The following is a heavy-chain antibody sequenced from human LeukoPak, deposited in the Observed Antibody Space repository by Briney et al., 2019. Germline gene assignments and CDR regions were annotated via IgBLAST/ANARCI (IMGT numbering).Heavy chain of an antibody. J-gene: IGHJ4*02. V-gene: IGHV4-59*08. CDR2: IYHSGTT. D-gene: IGHD3-16*01. CDR3: ARHGGSHFLY. Sequence: SETLSLTCSVSGGSISPYYWSWIRQPPGKGLEWIAYIYHSGTTKYNPSLRSRVTISVDTSKNQFSLMLDSVTAADTAVYYCARHGGSHFLYWGQGTLVTVSS. CDR1: GGSISPYY.